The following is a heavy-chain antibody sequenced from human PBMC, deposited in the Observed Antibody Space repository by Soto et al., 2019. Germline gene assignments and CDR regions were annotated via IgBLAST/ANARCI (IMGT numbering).Heavy chain of an antibody. Sequence: GASVKVSCKASGYTFTGYYMHWVRQAPGQGLEWMGWINPNSGGTNYAQKFQGWVTMTRDASISTAYMELSRLRSDDTAVYYCASANRECQFYYYYGMDVWGKGTTVTVSS. CDR2: INPNSGGT. J-gene: IGHJ6*04. CDR1: GYTFTGYY. D-gene: IGHD2-15*01. CDR3: ASANRECQFYYYYGMDV. V-gene: IGHV1-2*04.